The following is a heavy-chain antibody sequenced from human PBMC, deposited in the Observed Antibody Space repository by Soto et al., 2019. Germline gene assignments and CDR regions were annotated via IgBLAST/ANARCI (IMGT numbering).Heavy chain of an antibody. CDR2: IHYSGSS. J-gene: IGHJ4*02. Sequence: KTSETLSLTCNVSGGSVSSYYWSWIRQPPGKGLEWIGYIHYSGSSNNNPSLESRVSISADTSKNQLSLKLSSVTAADTAIYYCARSGSYYFDYWGQGTLVTVPQ. CDR3: ARSGSYYFDY. V-gene: IGHV4-59*02. CDR1: GGSVSSYY. D-gene: IGHD1-26*01.